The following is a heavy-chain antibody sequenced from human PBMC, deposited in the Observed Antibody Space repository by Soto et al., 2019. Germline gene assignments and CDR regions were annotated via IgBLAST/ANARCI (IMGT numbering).Heavy chain of an antibody. CDR2: INAGNGNT. D-gene: IGHD2-15*01. CDR1: GYAFTSYA. CDR3: ARDGSGGSSEQKEYSQH. V-gene: IGHV1-3*01. J-gene: IGHJ1*01. Sequence: ASVKVSCKASGYAFTSYAMQWVRQAPGQRLEWMGWINAGNGNTKYSQKFQGRVTITRDTSASTAYMELSSLRSEDTAVYYCARDGSGGSSEQKEYSQHGGKGTLVTVSS.